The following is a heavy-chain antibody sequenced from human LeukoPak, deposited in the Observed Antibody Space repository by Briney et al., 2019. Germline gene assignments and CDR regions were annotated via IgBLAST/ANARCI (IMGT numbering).Heavy chain of an antibody. CDR1: GFTFDDYA. D-gene: IGHD5-18*01. V-gene: IGHV3-43D*03. CDR3: VKAVQLWNYFDY. Sequence: GGSLRLSCAASGFTFDDYAMHWVRQAPGKGLEWVSFISWDGVSAYYADSVKGRFTVPRDNSKNSLYLQMNSLRAEDTALYYCVKAVQLWNYFDYWGQGTLVTVSS. J-gene: IGHJ4*02. CDR2: ISWDGVSA.